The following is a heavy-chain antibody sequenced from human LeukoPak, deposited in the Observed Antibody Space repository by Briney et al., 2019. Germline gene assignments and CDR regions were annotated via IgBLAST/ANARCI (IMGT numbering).Heavy chain of an antibody. Sequence: PSETLSLTCTVSGGSISSYYWSWIRQPAGKRLEWIGRIYTSGSTNYNPSLKSRVTMSVDTSKNQFSLKLSSVTAADTAVYYCARSDNDYSSSYYFDYWGQGTLVTVSS. CDR3: ARSDNDYSSSYYFDY. D-gene: IGHD4-11*01. CDR1: GGSISSYY. CDR2: IYTSGST. J-gene: IGHJ4*02. V-gene: IGHV4-4*07.